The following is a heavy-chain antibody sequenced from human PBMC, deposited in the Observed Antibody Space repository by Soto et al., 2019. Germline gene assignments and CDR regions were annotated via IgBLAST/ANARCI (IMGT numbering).Heavy chain of an antibody. J-gene: IGHJ6*02. Sequence: QAQLVQSGAEVKELGASVTVSCLASGYTFTGYYIHWVRQAPGQGLEWMGLINPNSGDSNYAQQFQGRVTLTRDTSLSTANMELSSLRFDDTAIYYCAGALGYCGGSSCYSRGGGYYYGLDVWGPGTTVTVSS. D-gene: IGHD2-2*02. V-gene: IGHV1-2*02. CDR2: INPNSGDS. CDR1: GYTFTGYY. CDR3: AGALGYCGGSSCYSRGGGYYYGLDV.